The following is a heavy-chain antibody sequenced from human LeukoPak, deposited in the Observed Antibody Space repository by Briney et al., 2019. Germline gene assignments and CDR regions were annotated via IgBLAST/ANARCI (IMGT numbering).Heavy chain of an antibody. D-gene: IGHD1-1*01. V-gene: IGHV1-69*13. J-gene: IGHJ5*02. Sequence: SVKVSCKASGYTFTSYDINWVRQAPGQGLEWMGGIIPIFGTANYAQKFQGRVTITADESTSTAYMELSSLRSEDTAVYYCARELDSYNWFDPWGQGTLVTVSS. CDR1: GYTFTSYD. CDR3: ARELDSYNWFDP. CDR2: IIPIFGTA.